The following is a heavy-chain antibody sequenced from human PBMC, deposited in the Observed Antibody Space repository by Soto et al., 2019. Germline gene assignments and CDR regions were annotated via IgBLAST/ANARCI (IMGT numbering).Heavy chain of an antibody. CDR3: AREGGAYDFWSDNNWFDP. J-gene: IGHJ5*02. CDR2: IYPGDSDT. CDR1: GYSFTSYW. V-gene: IGHV5-51*01. D-gene: IGHD3-3*01. Sequence: PGESLKISCKGSGYSFTSYWIGWVRQMPGKGLEWMGIIYPGDSDTRYSPSFQGQVTISADKSISTAYLQWSSLKASDTAMYYCAREGGAYDFWSDNNWFDPWGQGTLVTVSS.